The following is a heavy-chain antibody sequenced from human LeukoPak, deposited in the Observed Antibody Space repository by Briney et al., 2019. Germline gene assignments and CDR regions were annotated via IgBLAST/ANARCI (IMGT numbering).Heavy chain of an antibody. CDR2: ISSSSSYI. CDR1: GFTFSSYS. Sequence: GGSLRLSCAASGFTFSSYSMNWVRQAPGKGLEWVSSISSSSSYIYYADSVKGRFTISRDNAKNSLYLQMNSLRAEDTAVYYCARGIYGSGSYNDYWGQGTLVTVSS. CDR3: ARGIYGSGSYNDY. J-gene: IGHJ4*02. V-gene: IGHV3-21*01. D-gene: IGHD3-10*01.